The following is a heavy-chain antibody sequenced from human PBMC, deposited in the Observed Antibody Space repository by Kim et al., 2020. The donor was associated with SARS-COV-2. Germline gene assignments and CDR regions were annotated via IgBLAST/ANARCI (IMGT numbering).Heavy chain of an antibody. D-gene: IGHD3-22*01. CDR3: AKGGYYDSSGYPGFYGMDV. V-gene: IGHV3-30*18. Sequence: GGSLRLSCAASGFTFSSYGMHWVRQAPGKGLEWVAVISYDGSNKYYADSVKGRFTISRDNSKNTLYLQMNSLRAEDTAVYYCAKGGYYDSSGYPGFYGMDVWGQGTTVTVSS. CDR1: GFTFSSYG. CDR2: ISYDGSNK. J-gene: IGHJ6*02.